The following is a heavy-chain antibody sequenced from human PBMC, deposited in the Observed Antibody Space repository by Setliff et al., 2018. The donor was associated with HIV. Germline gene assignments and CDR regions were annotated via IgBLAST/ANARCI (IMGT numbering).Heavy chain of an antibody. D-gene: IGHD2-2*01. V-gene: IGHV4-31*03. CDR1: GGSIRTGDYY. Sequence: KLSETLSLTCTVSGGSIRTGDYYWNWIRQRPGKGLEWIGYISSSGNTYSNPSLKNRLIISMDTSKNQFSLKLTAVTAADTAVYYCARLKPPYCSSRSCYWGAFDIWGQGAMVTVSS. CDR3: ARLKPPYCSSRSCYWGAFDI. J-gene: IGHJ3*02. CDR2: ISSSGNT.